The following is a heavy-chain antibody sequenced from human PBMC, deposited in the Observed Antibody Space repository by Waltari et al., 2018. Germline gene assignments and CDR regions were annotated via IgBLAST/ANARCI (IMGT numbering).Heavy chain of an antibody. V-gene: IGHV3-23*01. CDR2: MGASGTTT. CDR3: AKDMDLFFYKVGYFDF. J-gene: IGHJ4*02. D-gene: IGHD5-12*01. Sequence: VWQLPGQGLEWFGHMGASGTTTVYADAVKDRFTISRDNPNQTLCLHLTNLRAEDTALYYCAKDMDLFFYKVGYFDFWGQGTLVTVSS.